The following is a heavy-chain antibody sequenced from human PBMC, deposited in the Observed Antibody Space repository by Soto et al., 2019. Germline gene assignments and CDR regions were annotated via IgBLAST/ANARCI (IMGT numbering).Heavy chain of an antibody. J-gene: IGHJ4*02. Sequence: GGSLRLSCTASGFTFGDYAMSWFRQAPGKGLEWVGFIRSKAYGGTTEYAASVKGRFTISRDDSKSIAYLQMNSLKTEDTAVYNCTRDGDLGYCSSTSCYALNYWGQGTLVTVSS. CDR1: GFTFGDYA. CDR2: IRSKAYGGTT. V-gene: IGHV3-49*03. CDR3: TRDGDLGYCSSTSCYALNY. D-gene: IGHD2-2*01.